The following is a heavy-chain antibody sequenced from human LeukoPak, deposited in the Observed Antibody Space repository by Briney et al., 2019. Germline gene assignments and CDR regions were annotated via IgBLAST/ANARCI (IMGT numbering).Heavy chain of an antibody. V-gene: IGHV3-30*04. CDR1: RFPFSNYA. CDR2: ISYVGTDT. J-gene: IGHJ4*02. Sequence: VGSLRLSCAASRFPFSNYAMHWVSEDPGKGLEWVAFISYVGTDTNYADSAKGRFTISRDDSKNTVYLLMSSLRVEDTAVYYCARDEGTDFDYWGQGTLVTVSS. CDR3: ARDEGTDFDY.